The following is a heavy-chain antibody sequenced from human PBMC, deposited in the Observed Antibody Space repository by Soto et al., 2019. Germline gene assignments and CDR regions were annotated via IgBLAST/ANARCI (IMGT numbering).Heavy chain of an antibody. CDR2: IYYSGST. J-gene: IGHJ5*02. D-gene: IGHD5-12*01. V-gene: IGHV4-39*01. CDR3: ARQSDSGYDYRDNWFDP. Sequence: QLQLQESGPGLVKPSETLSLTCTVSGGSISSSSYYWGWIRQPPGKGLEWIGSIYYSGSTYYNPSLRSRVTISVDTSKNQFSLKLSSVTAADTAVYYCARQSDSGYDYRDNWFDPWGQGTLVTVSS. CDR1: GGSISSSSYY.